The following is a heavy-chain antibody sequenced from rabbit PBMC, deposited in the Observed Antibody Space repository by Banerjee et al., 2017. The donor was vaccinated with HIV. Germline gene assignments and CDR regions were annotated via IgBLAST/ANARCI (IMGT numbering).Heavy chain of an antibody. CDR3: ARDRGDWGYYFTL. CDR1: GFSFSSSYY. Sequence: QEQLVESGGGLVQPEGSLTLTCTASGFSFSSSYYMCWVSQAPGKGLEWIACIYTDFSASTYYASWAKGRFTISKTSSTTVALHMTSLTAADTATYFCARDRGDWGYYFTLWGPGTLVTVS. CDR2: IYTDFSAST. V-gene: IGHV1S45*01. D-gene: IGHD4-1*01. J-gene: IGHJ4*01.